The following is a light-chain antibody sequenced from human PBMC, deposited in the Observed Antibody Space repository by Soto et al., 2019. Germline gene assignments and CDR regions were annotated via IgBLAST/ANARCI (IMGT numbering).Light chain of an antibody. Sequence: QSVLTQPASVSGSPGQSITISCTGTSSDVGGYNYVSWYQQHSGKAPKLMIYEVRDRPSGVSNRFSGSKSGNTASLTISGLQADDEADYYCTSYTTNNTYVFGAGTKLTVL. V-gene: IGLV2-14*01. J-gene: IGLJ1*01. CDR1: SSDVGGYNY. CDR3: TSYTTNNTYV. CDR2: EVR.